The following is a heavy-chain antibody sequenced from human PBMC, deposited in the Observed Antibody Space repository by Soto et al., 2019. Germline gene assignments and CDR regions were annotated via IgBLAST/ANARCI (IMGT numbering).Heavy chain of an antibody. CDR2: IYYSVTT. J-gene: IGHJ6*02. V-gene: IGHV4-59*12. CDR1: GGSISSYY. CDR3: ARDTWRSRSSGSRDFYYSYGLDV. Sequence: SETLSLTCTVSGGSISSYYWSWIRQPPGKGQERIGYIYYSVTTYYNPSLNSRLTISVDTSKNQLSLKLSSVTAADTAVYYCARDTWRSRSSGSRDFYYSYGLDVWGQGTTVTVSS. D-gene: IGHD6-6*01.